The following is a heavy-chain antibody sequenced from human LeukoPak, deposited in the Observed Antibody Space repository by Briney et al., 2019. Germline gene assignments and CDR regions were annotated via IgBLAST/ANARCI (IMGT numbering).Heavy chain of an antibody. D-gene: IGHD3-10*01. J-gene: IGHJ4*02. CDR3: ASYGSGSHDY. Sequence: GGSLRLSCAASGFTFSNAWMNWVRQAPGKGLEWVGRIKTKTEGGTTDYAAPVKGRFTISRDDSKNTVYLEMNSLKTEDTAMYYCASYGSGSHDYWGQGTLVTVSS. CDR2: IKTKTEGGTT. V-gene: IGHV3-15*01. CDR1: GFTFSNAW.